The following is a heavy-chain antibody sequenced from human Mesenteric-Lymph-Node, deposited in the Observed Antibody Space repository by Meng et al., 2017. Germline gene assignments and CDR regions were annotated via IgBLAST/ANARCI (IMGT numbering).Heavy chain of an antibody. CDR3: AKEASYSGYYPFDY. J-gene: IGHJ4*02. D-gene: IGHD5-12*01. Sequence: RLVSVVSWVLPGGDVSFSVAPCGVTFRSYALSWVRQAAGKGLGWVSAIGGGGATTYYADSVKGRVTISRDNSKDTLYLQMNSLRAEDTAVYYCAKEASYSGYYPFDYWGQGTLVTVSS. CDR1: GVTFRSYA. V-gene: IGHV3-23*01. CDR2: IGGGGATT.